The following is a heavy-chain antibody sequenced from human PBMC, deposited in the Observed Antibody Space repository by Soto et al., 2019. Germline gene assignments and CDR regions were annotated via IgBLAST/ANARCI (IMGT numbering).Heavy chain of an antibody. J-gene: IGHJ6*02. V-gene: IGHV3-30*03. Sequence: GGSLRLSCAASGFSFSSFGIHWVRQAPGKGLEWVAFNSYDGSNKYYADSVKGRFTISRDNSKNTLYLQMNSLRAEDTAVYYCARDFAVPRYCSSTSCPGSYYYYGMDVWGQGTTVTVSS. CDR1: GFSFSSFG. D-gene: IGHD2-2*01. CDR3: ARDFAVPRYCSSTSCPGSYYYYGMDV. CDR2: NSYDGSNK.